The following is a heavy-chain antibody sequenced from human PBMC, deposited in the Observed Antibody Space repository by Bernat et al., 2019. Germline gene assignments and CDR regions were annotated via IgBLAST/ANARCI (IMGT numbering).Heavy chain of an antibody. CDR2: INHSGST. CDR3: ARGDRSRRNGDYDYFMDV. CDR1: GGSFSGYY. J-gene: IGHJ6*03. D-gene: IGHD1-1*01. V-gene: IGHV4-34*01. Sequence: QVQLQQWGAGLLKPSETLSLTCAVYGGSFSGYYWTWIRQPPGQGLEWIGGINHSGSTNYNPSLKSRVTISVDTSKSQFALNLLAVTAADTAMYYCARGDRSRRNGDYDYFMDVWDKGTTVTVSS.